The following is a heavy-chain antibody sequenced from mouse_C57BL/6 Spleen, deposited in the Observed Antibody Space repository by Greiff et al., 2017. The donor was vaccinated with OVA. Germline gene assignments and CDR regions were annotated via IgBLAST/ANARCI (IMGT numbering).Heavy chain of an antibody. CDR2: IWSGGST. J-gene: IGHJ3*01. D-gene: IGHD2-4*01. V-gene: IGHV2-2*01. CDR3: ARKGEYDYYWFAY. CDR1: GFSLTSYG. Sequence: QVQLKQSGPGLVQPSQSLSITCTVSGFSLTSYGVHWVRQSPGKGLEWLGVIWSGGSTDYTAAFISRLSISTDNSKSHAFLKMNSLQADDTAIYYCARKGEYDYYWFAYWGQGTLVTVSA.